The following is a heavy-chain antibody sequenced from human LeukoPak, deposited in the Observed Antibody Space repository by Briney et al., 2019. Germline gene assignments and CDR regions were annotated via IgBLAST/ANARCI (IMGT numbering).Heavy chain of an antibody. Sequence: SETLSLTCAVYGGSFSGYYWSWIRQPPGKGLEWIGEINHSGSTNYNPSLKSRVTISVDTSKNQFSLKLSSVTAADTAVYYCARVAYYDFWSGYYSRYYYMDVWGKGTTVTVSS. J-gene: IGHJ6*03. CDR1: GGSFSGYY. CDR3: ARVAYYDFWSGYYSRYYYMDV. D-gene: IGHD3-3*01. V-gene: IGHV4-34*01. CDR2: INHSGST.